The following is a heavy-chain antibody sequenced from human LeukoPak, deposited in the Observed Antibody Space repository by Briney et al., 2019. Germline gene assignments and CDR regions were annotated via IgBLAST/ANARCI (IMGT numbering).Heavy chain of an antibody. CDR2: IYPGESDT. J-gene: IGHJ4*02. V-gene: IGHV5-51*01. CDR3: ARHGGRGYRFDYDY. Sequence: GESLKISCKGSGYSFTSYWIGWGRRMPGKGVEWMGIIYPGESDTRYSPSFQGQVTISAEKSISTAYLQWSSLKASDTAMYYCARHGGRGYRFDYDYWGQGILVTVSS. CDR1: GYSFTSYW. D-gene: IGHD5-18*01.